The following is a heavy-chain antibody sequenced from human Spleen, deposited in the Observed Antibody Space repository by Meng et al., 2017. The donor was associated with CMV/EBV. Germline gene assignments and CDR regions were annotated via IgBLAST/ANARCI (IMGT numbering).Heavy chain of an antibody. Sequence: GESLKISCAASGFTFSSYGMHWVRQAPGKGLEWVAFIRYDGSKQNYADSVKGRITLSRDNSKNTLYLQMNSLRAEDTAVYYCAKGFLFYCDGWGQGTLVPSPQ. CDR2: IRYDGSKQ. CDR1: GFTFSSYG. J-gene: IGHJ4*02. D-gene: IGHD2-21*01. V-gene: IGHV3-30*02. CDR3: AKGFLFYCDG.